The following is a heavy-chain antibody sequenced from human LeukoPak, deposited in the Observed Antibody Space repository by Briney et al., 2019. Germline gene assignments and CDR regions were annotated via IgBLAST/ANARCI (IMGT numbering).Heavy chain of an antibody. J-gene: IGHJ4*02. D-gene: IGHD3-22*01. Sequence: GGSLRLPCAASGFTFSGYAMSWVRQAPGKGLEWPSSTSASGGSTHYADSVKGRFTISRDNSKNTLYLQMNSLRAEDTAVYFCAKDVRYDSSGIFDYWGQGTLVTVSS. CDR3: AKDVRYDSSGIFDY. CDR2: TSASGGST. CDR1: GFTFSGYA. V-gene: IGHV3-23*01.